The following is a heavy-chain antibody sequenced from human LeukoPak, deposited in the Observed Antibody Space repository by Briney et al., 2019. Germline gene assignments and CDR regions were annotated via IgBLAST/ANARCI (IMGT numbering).Heavy chain of an antibody. Sequence: PGGSLRLSCAASGFTFSSYAMSWVRQAPGKGLEWVSAISGSGGSTYYADSVKGRFTISRDNSKNTLYLQMNSLRAEDTAVYYCAKGKIAAAGSARYNWFDPWGQGTLVTVSS. CDR1: GFTFSSYA. D-gene: IGHD6-13*01. CDR3: AKGKIAAAGSARYNWFDP. V-gene: IGHV3-23*01. J-gene: IGHJ5*02. CDR2: ISGSGGST.